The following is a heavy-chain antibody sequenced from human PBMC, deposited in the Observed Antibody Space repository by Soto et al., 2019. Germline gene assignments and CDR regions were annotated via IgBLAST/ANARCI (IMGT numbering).Heavy chain of an antibody. D-gene: IGHD2-15*01. J-gene: IGHJ6*03. V-gene: IGHV4-39*02. CDR1: GGSISSRSYY. CDR3: AREGSQVYYYYYYMDV. CDR2: IYFSGST. Sequence: QLQPQESGPGLVKASETPSLTCTVFGGSISSRSYYLGWIRPPPGKGLEGVGSIYFSGSTYYNPSLKSRVTVSVDTSKNQFSLKLSSVTAADTAVYYCAREGSQVYYYYYYMDVWGKGTTVTVSS.